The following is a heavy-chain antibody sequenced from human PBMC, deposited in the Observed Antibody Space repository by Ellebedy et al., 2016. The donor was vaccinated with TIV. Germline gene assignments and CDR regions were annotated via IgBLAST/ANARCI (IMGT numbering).Heavy chain of an antibody. CDR2: IYYSGST. J-gene: IGHJ4*02. V-gene: IGHV4-34*01. D-gene: IGHD2-8*01. CDR1: GGSFSGY. CDR3: VRGTMALQPLKYFDS. Sequence: SETLSLTXAVYGGSFSGYWSWIRQPPGKGLEWIGSIYYSGSTYYNSSLKSRVTISVDTSKNQFSLKLRSLTAADTAIYYCVRGTMALQPLKYFDSWGQGPLVTVSS.